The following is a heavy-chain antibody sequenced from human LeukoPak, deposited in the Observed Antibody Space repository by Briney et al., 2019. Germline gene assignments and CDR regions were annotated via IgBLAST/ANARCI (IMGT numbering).Heavy chain of an antibody. D-gene: IGHD3-10*01. CDR1: GYTFTSYG. CDR2: ISAYNGNT. CDR3: ARAKPYYYGSGSPGGWFDP. Sequence: ASVKVSCKASGYTFTSYGISWVRQAPGQGLEWMGWISAYNGNTNYAQKLQGRVTMTTDTSTSTAYMELRSLRSDDTAVYYCARAKPYYYGSGSPGGWFDPCGQGTLVTVSS. J-gene: IGHJ5*02. V-gene: IGHV1-18*01.